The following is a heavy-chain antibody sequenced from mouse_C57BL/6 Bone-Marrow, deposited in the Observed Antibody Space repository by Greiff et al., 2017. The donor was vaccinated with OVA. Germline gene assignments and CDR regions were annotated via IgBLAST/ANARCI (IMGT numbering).Heavy chain of an antibody. V-gene: IGHV1-64*01. J-gene: IGHJ2*01. CDR2: IHPNSGST. D-gene: IGHD2-4*01. CDR3: LYDYPYFDY. Sequence: QVQLKQPGAELVKPGASVKLSCKASGYTFTSYWMHWVKQRPGQGLEWIGMIHPNSGSTNYNEKFKSKATLTVDKSSSTAYMQLSSLTSEDSAVYYCLYDYPYFDYWGQGTTLTVSS. CDR1: GYTFTSYW.